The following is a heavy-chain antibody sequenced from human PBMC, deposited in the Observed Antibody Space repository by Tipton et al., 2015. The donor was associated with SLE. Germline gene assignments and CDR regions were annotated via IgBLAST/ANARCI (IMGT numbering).Heavy chain of an antibody. V-gene: IGHV4-59*12. CDR2: MYYSGIT. J-gene: IGHJ5*02. CDR3: ARAGGGDSNWFDP. Sequence: LRLSCSVSGGSIRTYYWSWIRQTPGKGLEWIGYMYYSGITNYNPSLYSRVSISVDTSRNQFSLKLSSVTAADTAVYYCARAGGGDSNWFDPWGQGTLVTVSS. D-gene: IGHD2-21*01. CDR1: GGSIRTYY.